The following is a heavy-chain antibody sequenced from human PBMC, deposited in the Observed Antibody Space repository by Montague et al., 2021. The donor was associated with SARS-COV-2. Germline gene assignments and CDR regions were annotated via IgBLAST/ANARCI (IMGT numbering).Heavy chain of an antibody. CDR3: ANADRCSSGSCYSPFDS. D-gene: IGHD2-15*01. J-gene: IGHJ4*02. CDR2: IYYTGTT. CDR1: GDSVKTNLYY. Sequence: SETLSLTCTVSGDSVKTNLYYWGWIRQPPGKGLEWIGNIYYTGTTYYNPSLKNRVTMSVDTSKNQFSLKLTSVTAADTAVYYCANADRCSSGSCYSPFDSWGQGSLVTVSS. V-gene: IGHV4-39*01.